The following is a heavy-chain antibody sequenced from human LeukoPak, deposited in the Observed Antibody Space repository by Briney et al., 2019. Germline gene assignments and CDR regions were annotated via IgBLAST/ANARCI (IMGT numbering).Heavy chain of an antibody. CDR2: LLHSGST. D-gene: IGHD3-22*01. V-gene: IGHV4-59*11. J-gene: IGHJ3*02. CDR3: TRLLDNDSSGYPDTFDM. Sequence: SETLSLTCSVSGGSISSHYWSWIRQPPGKELEWIGYLLHSGSTNYNPSLQSRVTISVDTSRNHFSLKLTSVTAADTAVYYCTRLLDNDSSGYPDTFDMWGQGTMVTVSS. CDR1: GGSISSHY.